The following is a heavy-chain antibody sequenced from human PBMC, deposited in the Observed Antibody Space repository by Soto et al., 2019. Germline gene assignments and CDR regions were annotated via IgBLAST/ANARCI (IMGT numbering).Heavy chain of an antibody. CDR2: ISSSSSYI. D-gene: IGHD6-19*01. CDR3: ATPYSSGWYEEIDY. Sequence: PGGSLRLSCAASGFTFSSYSMNWVRQAPGKGLEWVSSISSSSSYIYYADSVKGRFTISRDNPKNSLYLQMNRLRAEDTAVYYCATPYSSGWYEEIDYWGQGTLVTVSS. V-gene: IGHV3-21*01. CDR1: GFTFSSYS. J-gene: IGHJ4*02.